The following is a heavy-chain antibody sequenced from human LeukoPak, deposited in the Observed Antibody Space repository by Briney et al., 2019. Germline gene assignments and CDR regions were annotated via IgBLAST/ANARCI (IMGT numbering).Heavy chain of an antibody. V-gene: IGHV1-2*02. CDR2: INPNSGGT. CDR3: ARDAIARDYSYSDY. J-gene: IGHJ4*02. D-gene: IGHD4-11*01. CDR1: GYTFTDYY. Sequence: ASVKVSCKASGYTFTDYYIHWVRQVPGLGLEWMGWINPNSGGTNYAQKFQGRVAMTRDTSIRTAYMELSRLRSDDTAVYYCARDAIARDYSYSDYWGQGALVTVSS.